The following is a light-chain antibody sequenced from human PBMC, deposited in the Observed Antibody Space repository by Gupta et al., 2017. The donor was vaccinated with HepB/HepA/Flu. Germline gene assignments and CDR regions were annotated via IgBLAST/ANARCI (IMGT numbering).Light chain of an antibody. CDR3: RQALQTPRT. V-gene: IGKV2-28*01. Sequence: IVMTQSPLSLPVTPGETASISCRSSQSLLHSNGYNYLDWYLQKPGQSPQLLIYLGSNRASGVPDRFSGSGSGTDFTLKISRVEAEDVGVYYCRQALQTPRTFGQGTKVEIK. CDR2: LGS. CDR1: QSLLHSNGYNY. J-gene: IGKJ1*01.